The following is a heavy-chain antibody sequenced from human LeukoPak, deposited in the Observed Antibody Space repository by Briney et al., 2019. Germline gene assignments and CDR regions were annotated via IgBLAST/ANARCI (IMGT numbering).Heavy chain of an antibody. CDR2: IYYSGST. CDR3: ARGPSDYYYGMDV. V-gene: IGHV4-31*03. Sequence: TLYLTCTVSGGSISSGGYYWCWIRQHPGKGLEWIGYIYYSGSTYYNPSLKSRVTISVDTSKNQFSLKLSSVTAADTAVYYCARGPSDYYYGMDVWGKGTTVTVSS. J-gene: IGHJ6*04. CDR1: GGSISSGGYY.